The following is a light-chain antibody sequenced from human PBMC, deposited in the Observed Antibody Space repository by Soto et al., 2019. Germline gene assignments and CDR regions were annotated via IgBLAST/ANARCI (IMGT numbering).Light chain of an antibody. J-gene: IGKJ4*01. Sequence: EIVMTQSPATLSVSPGERVTLSCRASQDIRSSLAWYQQKPGQAPKPLNYGASIRATGVPATFSGSGSGTEFTLSISSLQSEHLGVYYCQQDSSWPLTFGGGTKVEIK. CDR1: QDIRSS. CDR3: QQDSSWPLT. CDR2: GAS. V-gene: IGKV3-15*01.